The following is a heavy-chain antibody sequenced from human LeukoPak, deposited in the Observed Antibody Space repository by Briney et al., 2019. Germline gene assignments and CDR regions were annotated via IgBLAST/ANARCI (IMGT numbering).Heavy chain of an antibody. CDR1: GYTFTNYG. J-gene: IGHJ4*02. V-gene: IGHV1-18*01. CDR2: ISAYNGNT. CDR3: ASPSTTTAFNY. Sequence: GASVKVSCKASGYTFTNYGISWVRQAPGQGLECMGWISAYNGNTKYVQKFQGRVTMTTDTSTSTAYMELRSLRSDDTAVYYCASPSTTTAFNYWGQGTLVTVSS. D-gene: IGHD1-1*01.